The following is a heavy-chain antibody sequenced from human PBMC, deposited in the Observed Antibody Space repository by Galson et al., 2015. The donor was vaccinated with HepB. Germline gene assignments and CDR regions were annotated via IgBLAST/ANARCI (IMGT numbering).Heavy chain of an antibody. Sequence: SVKVSCKASGGTFSSYAISWVRQAPGQGLEWMGRIIPILGIANYAQKFQGRVTITADKSTSTAYIELSSLRSEDTAVYYCARELQGDDAFDIWGQGTMVTVSS. CDR3: ARELQGDDAFDI. CDR2: IIPILGIA. CDR1: GGTFSSYA. J-gene: IGHJ3*02. D-gene: IGHD1-26*01. V-gene: IGHV1-69*04.